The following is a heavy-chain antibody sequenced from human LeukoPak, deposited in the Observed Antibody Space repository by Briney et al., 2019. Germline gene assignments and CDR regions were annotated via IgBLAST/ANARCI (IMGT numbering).Heavy chain of an antibody. CDR1: GYTFTSYG. D-gene: IGHD2-21*02. CDR2: ISAYNGST. V-gene: IGHV1-18*01. J-gene: IGHJ6*02. CDR3: ARFSVTSRLYYYGMDV. Sequence: ASVKVSCKASGYTFTSYGISWVRQAPGQGLEWMGWISAYNGSTNYAQKLQGRVTMTTDTSTSTAYMELRSLRSDDTAVYYCARFSVTSRLYYYGMDVWGQGTTVTVSS.